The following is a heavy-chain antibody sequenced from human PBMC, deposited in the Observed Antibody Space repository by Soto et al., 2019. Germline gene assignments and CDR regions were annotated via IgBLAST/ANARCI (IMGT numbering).Heavy chain of an antibody. J-gene: IGHJ6*02. CDR2: IYPCDSDT. CDR3: ARLGASGSTMGYYYYGMDV. Sequence: PVESLKISCNGSGYSFTSYWIGWVRQMPGKGLEWMGIIYPCDSDTIDIPSFQGQVTVSADKSISTAYLQWSSLKASDTAMYYCARLGASGSTMGYYYYGMDVWGQGTTVTVSS. D-gene: IGHD5-12*01. V-gene: IGHV5-51*01. CDR1: GYSFTSYW.